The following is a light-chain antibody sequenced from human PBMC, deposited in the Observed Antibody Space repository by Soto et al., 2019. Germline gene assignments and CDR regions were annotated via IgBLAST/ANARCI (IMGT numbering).Light chain of an antibody. J-gene: IGLJ2*01. CDR3: QVWDSSSEVI. Sequence: SYELTQPPSVSVAPGQTARFTCGGDNIGSKSVHWYQQKRGQAPVLVVYDDTGRPSGIPERFSGSNSGNTATLTISRVEAGDEADYYCQVWDSSSEVIFGGATKLTVL. CDR1: NIGSKS. CDR2: DDT. V-gene: IGLV3-21*02.